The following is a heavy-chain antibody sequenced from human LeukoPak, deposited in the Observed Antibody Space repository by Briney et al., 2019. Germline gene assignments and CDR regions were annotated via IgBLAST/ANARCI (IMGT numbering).Heavy chain of an antibody. Sequence: PSETLSLTCSVSGDSVTSTYWSWIRQPPGKGLEWIAYGHHSESSNYHPSFRSRVIIPVDTSRNQFSLRLSSVTAADTAIYYCARESAGSLHDSTAALHHWGQGILVIVSS. CDR1: GDSVTSTY. D-gene: IGHD2-8*02. V-gene: IGHV4-59*02. CDR3: ARESAGSLHDSTAALHH. CDR2: GHHSESS. J-gene: IGHJ5*02.